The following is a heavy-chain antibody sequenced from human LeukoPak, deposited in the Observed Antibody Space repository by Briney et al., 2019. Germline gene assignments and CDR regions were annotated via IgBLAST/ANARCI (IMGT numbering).Heavy chain of an antibody. Sequence: GGSLRLSCAASGFTVSSNYMSWVRQAPGKGLEWVSVIYSGGSTYYADSVKGRFTISRDNSKNTLYLQMNSLRAEDTAVYYCAKEGGYYDSSGYYGFDYWGQGTLVTVSS. CDR2: IYSGGST. V-gene: IGHV3-66*01. CDR1: GFTVSSNY. D-gene: IGHD3-22*01. J-gene: IGHJ4*02. CDR3: AKEGGYYDSSGYYGFDY.